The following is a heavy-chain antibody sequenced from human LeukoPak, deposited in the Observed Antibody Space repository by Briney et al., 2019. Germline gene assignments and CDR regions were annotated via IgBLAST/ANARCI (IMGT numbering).Heavy chain of an antibody. J-gene: IGHJ4*01. CDR2: VNHNSGVT. CDR1: GYNFIGYY. Sequence: ASVKVSCNASGYNFIGYYIHWVRQAPGQGLEWMGSVNHNSGVTDYAQKFHVRITMTRVTSITTAYMELNRQTPDDTAVYYCARDTGFHFFDFWGHGALVTVSS. V-gene: IGHV1-2*02. CDR3: ARDTGFHFFDF.